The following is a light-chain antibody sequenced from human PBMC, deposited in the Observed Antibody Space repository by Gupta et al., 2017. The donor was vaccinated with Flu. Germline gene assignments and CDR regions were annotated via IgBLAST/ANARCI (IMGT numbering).Light chain of an antibody. Sequence: SILTHPPSPSGTPGQRVTISCSGSRSSIGNHPVDWYQPLPGTAPKVLIFSNDQRPSGVPDRFSGSKSGNSASLAISGLQSEDEAEYYCAAWDDSLTGSDVFGTGTKVTVL. CDR2: SND. J-gene: IGLJ1*01. CDR3: AAWDDSLTGSDV. CDR1: RSSIGNHP. V-gene: IGLV1-44*01.